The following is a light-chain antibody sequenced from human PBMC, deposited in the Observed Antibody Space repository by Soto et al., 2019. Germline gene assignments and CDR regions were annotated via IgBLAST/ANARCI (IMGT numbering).Light chain of an antibody. Sequence: EIVLTQSSGTLSLSPGERATLSCRASQSVSSSYLAWYQQKPGQAPRLLIYGASSRATGIPDRFSGSGSGTDFTLTISRLEPEHFAVYYCQQYGSSPGTFGQGTKVDIK. CDR3: QQYGSSPGT. J-gene: IGKJ1*01. CDR2: GAS. CDR1: QSVSSSY. V-gene: IGKV3-20*01.